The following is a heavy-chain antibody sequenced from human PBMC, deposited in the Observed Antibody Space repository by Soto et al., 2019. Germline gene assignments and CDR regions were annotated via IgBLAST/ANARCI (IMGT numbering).Heavy chain of an antibody. CDR3: ARKYYYGSGSKPGMDV. D-gene: IGHD3-10*01. CDR1: GYTFTNFG. CDR2: IIPILGIA. V-gene: IGHV1-69*04. J-gene: IGHJ6*02. Sequence: GASVKVSCKASGYTFTNFGISWVRQAPGQGLEWMGRIIPILGIANYAQKFQGRVTITADKSTSTAYMELSSLRSEDTAVYYCARKYYYGSGSKPGMDVWGQGTTVTVSS.